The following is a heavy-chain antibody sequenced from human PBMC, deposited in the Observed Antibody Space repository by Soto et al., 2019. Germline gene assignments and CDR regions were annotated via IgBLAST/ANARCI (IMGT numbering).Heavy chain of an antibody. CDR2: INPNNGAT. CDR3: ARDFYPLAYYFDY. V-gene: IGHV1-2*02. Sequence: GASVKVSCKASGYIFTGNYMHWVRQAPGQGLEYMGWINPNNGATTYAQNFQGRVTMTTDTSTSTAYMEMNSLRHDDTAVYYCARDFYPLAYYFDYWGQGTLVTVSS. CDR1: GYIFTGNY. J-gene: IGHJ4*02.